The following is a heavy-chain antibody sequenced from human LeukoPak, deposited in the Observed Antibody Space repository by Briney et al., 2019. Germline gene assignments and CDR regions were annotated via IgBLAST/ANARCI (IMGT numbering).Heavy chain of an antibody. V-gene: IGHV4-31*03. CDR3: AWYSSGYYTFDY. CDR2: IYYSGST. Sequence: SETLSLTCTVSGGSISSGGYYWSWIRQHPGKGLEWIGYIYYSGSTYYNPSLKSRVTISVDTSKNQFSLKLSSVTAADTAVYYCAWYSSGYYTFDYWGQGTLVTVSS. J-gene: IGHJ4*02. D-gene: IGHD3-22*01. CDR1: GGSISSGGYY.